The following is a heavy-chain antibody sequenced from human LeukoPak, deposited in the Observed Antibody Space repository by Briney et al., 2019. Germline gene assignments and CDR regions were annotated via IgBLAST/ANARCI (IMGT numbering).Heavy chain of an antibody. J-gene: IGHJ4*02. CDR2: ISFNGGST. CDR3: VKDLYKGDSASWYFFHY. V-gene: IGHV3-64*01. CDR1: GFTFSDYA. Sequence: GESLRLSCAASGFTFSDYAMHWVRQAPGKGLEYVSAISFNGGSTYYANSVKGRFTISRDNSKNTLHLQMGSLRVEDMAVYYCVKDLYKGDSASWYFFHYWGQGTLVTVSS. D-gene: IGHD6-13*01.